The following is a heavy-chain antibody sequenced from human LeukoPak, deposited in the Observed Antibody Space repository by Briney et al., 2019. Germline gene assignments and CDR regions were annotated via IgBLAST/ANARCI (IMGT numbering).Heavy chain of an antibody. D-gene: IGHD6-13*01. Sequence: GGSLRLSCAASGFTFSSYEMNWVRQAPGKGLEWVSYISSSGSTIYYADSVKGRFTTSRDNAKNSLYLQMNSLRAEDTAVYYCARDRIAAAGKAAGNWGQGTLVTVSS. V-gene: IGHV3-48*03. J-gene: IGHJ4*02. CDR1: GFTFSSYE. CDR2: ISSSGSTI. CDR3: ARDRIAAAGKAAGN.